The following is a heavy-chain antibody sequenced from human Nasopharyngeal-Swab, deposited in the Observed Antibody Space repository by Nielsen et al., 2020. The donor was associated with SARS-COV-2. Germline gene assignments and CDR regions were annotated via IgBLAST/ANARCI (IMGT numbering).Heavy chain of an antibody. D-gene: IGHD5-18*01. CDR3: ARGYSWYYYYGMDV. Sequence: WIRQPPGKGLEWIGEIYHSGSTNYNPTLKRRVTISVDKSKNQFSLKLSSVTAADTAVYYCARGYSWYYYYGMDVWGQGTTVTVSS. CDR2: IYHSGST. J-gene: IGHJ6*02. V-gene: IGHV4-4*02.